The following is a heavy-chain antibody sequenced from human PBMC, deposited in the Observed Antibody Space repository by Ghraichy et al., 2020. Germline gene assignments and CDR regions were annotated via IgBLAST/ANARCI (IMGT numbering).Heavy chain of an antibody. CDR1: GGSISSGGYY. J-gene: IGHJ4*02. CDR2: IYYSGST. V-gene: IGHV4-31*03. CDR3: ARARSPEVLRYFDWGPTFDY. D-gene: IGHD3-9*01. Sequence: LSLTCTVSGGSISSGGYYWSWIRQHPGKGLEWIGYIYYSGSTYYNPSLKSRVTISVDTSKNQFSLKLSSVTAADTAVYYCARARSPEVLRYFDWGPTFDYWGQGTLVTVSS.